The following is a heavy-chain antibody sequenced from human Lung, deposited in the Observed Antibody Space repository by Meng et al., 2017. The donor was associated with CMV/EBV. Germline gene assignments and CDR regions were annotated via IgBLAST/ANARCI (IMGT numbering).Heavy chain of an antibody. CDR3: AKDRYSSSPWDYCDY. CDR2: ISYSGANL. D-gene: IGHD2-15*01. J-gene: IGHJ4*02. Sequence: SXKISXAASGFTFADYAMHWVRQGPGKGPEWVSGISYSGANLGYADSVRGRFTIFRDNAKKSLYLQMNSLRSEDKALYYCAKDRYSSSPWDYCDYWGQETLVTVSS. CDR1: GFTFADYA. V-gene: IGHV3-9*01.